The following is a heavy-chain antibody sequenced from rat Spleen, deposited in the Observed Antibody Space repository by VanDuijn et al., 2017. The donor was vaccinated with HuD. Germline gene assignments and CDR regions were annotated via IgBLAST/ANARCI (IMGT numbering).Heavy chain of an antibody. CDR1: GFTFSDFF. D-gene: IGHD1-10*01. J-gene: IGHJ3*01. Sequence: EVQLVESDGGLVQPGRSLKLSCAASGFTFSDFFMAWVRQAPTKGLEWVTSISPSGVTYYPDTVKGRFVISKDNAKNTGNLQMNNLRSEDTAIYYCTSRGSNYRNWFANWGQGTLVTVSS. CDR2: ISPSGVT. CDR3: TSRGSNYRNWFAN. V-gene: IGHV5S13*01.